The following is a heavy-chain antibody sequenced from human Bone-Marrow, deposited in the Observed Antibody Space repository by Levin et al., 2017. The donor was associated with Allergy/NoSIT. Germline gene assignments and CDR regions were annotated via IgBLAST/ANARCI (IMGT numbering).Heavy chain of an antibody. CDR3: ARGSDIVVLSAAARYFYMDV. J-gene: IGHJ6*03. V-gene: IGHV4-34*01. CDR2: INHSGST. D-gene: IGHD2-21*01. Sequence: SQTLTLTCAVYGGSFSGHYWTWIRQTPGAGLEWIGEINHSGSTNFNPSLKSRVSISLDTSKKQFSLKMTSLTSADTAIYYCARGSDIVVLSAAARYFYMDVWGAGTMVAVSS. CDR1: GGSFSGHY.